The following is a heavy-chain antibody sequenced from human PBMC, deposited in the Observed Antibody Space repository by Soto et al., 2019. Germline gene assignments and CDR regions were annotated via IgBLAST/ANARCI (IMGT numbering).Heavy chain of an antibody. V-gene: IGHV4-39*01. J-gene: IGHJ6*03. CDR3: ARHVLYDILTGYRKFYYYYYMDV. D-gene: IGHD3-9*01. Sequence: QLQLQESGPGLVKPSETLSLTCTVSGGSISSSSYYWGWIRQPPGKGLEWIGSIYYSGSTYYNPSLKSRVTISVDTSKNQFSLKLSSVTAADTAVYYCARHVLYDILTGYRKFYYYYYMDVWGKGTTVTVSS. CDR1: GGSISSSSYY. CDR2: IYYSGST.